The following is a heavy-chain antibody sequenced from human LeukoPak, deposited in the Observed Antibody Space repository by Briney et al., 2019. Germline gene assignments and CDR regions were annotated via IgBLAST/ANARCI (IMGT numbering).Heavy chain of an antibody. CDR3: AKMRSSSGWYGGLDY. CDR1: GYTFTSYG. D-gene: IGHD6-19*01. Sequence: ASVKVSCKASGYTFTSYGISWVRQAPGQGLEWMGWISAYNGNTNYAQKLQGRVTMTTDTSTSTAYMELRSLRSDDTAVYYCAKMRSSSGWYGGLDYWGQGTLVTVSS. V-gene: IGHV1-18*01. J-gene: IGHJ4*02. CDR2: ISAYNGNT.